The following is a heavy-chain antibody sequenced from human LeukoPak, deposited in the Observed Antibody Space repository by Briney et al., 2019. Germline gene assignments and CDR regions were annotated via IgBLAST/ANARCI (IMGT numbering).Heavy chain of an antibody. D-gene: IGHD6-13*01. Sequence: ASEKVSCKASGYTFTSYAMHWVRQAPGQRLEWMGWINAGNGNTKYSQKFQGRVTITSDTSASTAYMELSSLRSEDTAVYYCARANIYSSSWNFDYWGQGTLVTVSS. CDR1: GYTFTSYA. CDR3: ARANIYSSSWNFDY. J-gene: IGHJ4*02. CDR2: INAGNGNT. V-gene: IGHV1-3*01.